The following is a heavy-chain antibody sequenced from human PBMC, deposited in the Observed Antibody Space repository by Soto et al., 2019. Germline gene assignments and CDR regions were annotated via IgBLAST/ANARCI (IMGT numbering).Heavy chain of an antibody. CDR2: ILYGGST. V-gene: IGHV4-30-4*01. J-gene: IGHJ5*02. CDR3: XXXWXXRITGTTTWFDP. D-gene: IGHD1-20*01. CDR1: GDSLRSXEYX. Sequence: QVQLQESGPGLVKPSQTLSLTCSVSGDSLRSXEYXWTXXXQXXGKGLEWIGFILYGGSTKYNPSLXSRLTXSVXXXXXXXXXXXXXXXXXXXXXXXXXXXWXXRITGTTTWFDPWGPGTLVTVSS.